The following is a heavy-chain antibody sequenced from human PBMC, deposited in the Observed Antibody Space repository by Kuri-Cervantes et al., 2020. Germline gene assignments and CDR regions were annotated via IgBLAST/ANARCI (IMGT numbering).Heavy chain of an antibody. V-gene: IGHV3-30-3*01. Sequence: GGSLRLSCAASGFTFSSYAMHWVRQAPGKGLEWVAVISYDGSNKYYADSVKGRFTISRDNSKNTLYLQMNSLRAEDTAVYYCAKVEGGGWEDAFDIWGQGTMVTVSS. CDR2: ISYDGSNK. J-gene: IGHJ3*02. D-gene: IGHD6-19*01. CDR1: GFTFSSYA. CDR3: AKVEGGGWEDAFDI.